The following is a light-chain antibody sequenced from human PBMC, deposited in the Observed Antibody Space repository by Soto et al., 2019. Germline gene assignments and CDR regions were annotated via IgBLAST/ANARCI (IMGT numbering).Light chain of an antibody. Sequence: AIRMTQSPSSFSASTGDRVTITCRASQDISKYLAWYQQKPGKAPKLLIYAASTLQSGVPSRFSGSGSGTDFTLTISCLQSEDFATYYCQQYYSYPLTFGGGATVEIK. V-gene: IGKV1-8*01. CDR2: AAS. CDR3: QQYYSYPLT. CDR1: QDISKY. J-gene: IGKJ4*01.